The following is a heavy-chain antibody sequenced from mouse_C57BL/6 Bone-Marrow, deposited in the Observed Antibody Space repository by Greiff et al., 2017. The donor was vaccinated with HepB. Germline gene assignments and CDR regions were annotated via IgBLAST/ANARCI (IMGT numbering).Heavy chain of an antibody. CDR1: GYTFTSYW. Sequence: QVQLQQPGAELVMPGASVKLSCKASGYTFTSYWMHWVKQRPGQGLEWIGEIDPSDSYTNYTQKFKGKSTLTVDKSSSTAYMQLSSLTSEDSAVYYCARIRIYYGHRGWYFDVWGTGTTVTVSS. D-gene: IGHD2-1*01. V-gene: IGHV1-69*01. J-gene: IGHJ1*03. CDR2: IDPSDSYT. CDR3: ARIRIYYGHRGWYFDV.